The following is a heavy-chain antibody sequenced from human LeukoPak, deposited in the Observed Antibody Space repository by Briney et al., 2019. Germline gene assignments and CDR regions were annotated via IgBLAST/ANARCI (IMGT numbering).Heavy chain of an antibody. V-gene: IGHV3-74*01. J-gene: IGHJ6*03. CDR2: INSDGSST. Sequence: GGSLRLSCAASGFTFSSYWMHWVRQAPGKGLVWVSRINSDGSSTSYADSVRGRFSISRDNAKNTLYLQMNSLRAEDTAVYYCARGKSDYYMDVWGKGTTVTVSS. CDR1: GFTFSSYW. CDR3: ARGKSDYYMDV.